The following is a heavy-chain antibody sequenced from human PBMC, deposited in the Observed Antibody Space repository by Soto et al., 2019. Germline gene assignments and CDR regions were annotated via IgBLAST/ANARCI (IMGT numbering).Heavy chain of an antibody. CDR1: GFTFSTYA. Sequence: PRGSLILSCAASGFTFSTYAMSWVRQAPGRGLEWVSTISGSAISTYYADSVKRRFTISSDSSKDRLYLQMNSLRADDTARYYCAKVIYDGSADYQSHFYYYAMDVWGQGTTVTVSS. V-gene: IGHV3-23*01. CDR2: ISGSAIST. J-gene: IGHJ6*02. D-gene: IGHD3-22*01. CDR3: AKVIYDGSADYQSHFYYYAMDV.